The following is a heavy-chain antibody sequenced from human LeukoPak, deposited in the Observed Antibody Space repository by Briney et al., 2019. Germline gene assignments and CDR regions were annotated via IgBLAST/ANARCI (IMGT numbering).Heavy chain of an antibody. Sequence: SQTLSLTCTVSGGSISSGDYYWSWIRQPPGKGLEWIGYIYYSGSTYYNPSLKSRVTISVDTSKNQFSLKLSSVTAADTAVYYCARGINYDFWSGYLYYYYYYGMDVWGQGTTVTVSS. CDR1: GGSISSGDYY. V-gene: IGHV4-30-4*01. D-gene: IGHD3-3*01. CDR3: ARGINYDFWSGYLYYYYYYGMDV. J-gene: IGHJ6*02. CDR2: IYYSGST.